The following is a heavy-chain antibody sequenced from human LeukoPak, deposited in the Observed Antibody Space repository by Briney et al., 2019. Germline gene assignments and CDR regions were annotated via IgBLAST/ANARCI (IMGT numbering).Heavy chain of an antibody. V-gene: IGHV1-8*03. CDR1: GYTFTSYD. CDR2: TNPNSGNT. Sequence: ASVKVSCKASGYTFTSYDINWVRQATGQGLEWMGWTNPNSGNTGYAQKFQGRVTITRNTSISTAYMELSSLRSEDTAVYYCARSHLPYYDFWSGYCDAFDIWGQGTMVTVSS. D-gene: IGHD3-3*01. CDR3: ARSHLPYYDFWSGYCDAFDI. J-gene: IGHJ3*02.